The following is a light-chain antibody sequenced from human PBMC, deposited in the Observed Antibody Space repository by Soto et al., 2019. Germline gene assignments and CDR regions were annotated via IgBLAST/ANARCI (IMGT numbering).Light chain of an antibody. CDR3: QQLNSYPIT. CDR1: QGLSSD. V-gene: IGKV1-9*01. Sequence: DIQLTQSPSFLSASVGDRVTITCRASQGLSSDLAWYQQKPGKAPKLLIYAASTLQSGVPSRFSGSESGTEFTITISSLQPEDFATYYCQQLNSYPITFGQGTRLEIK. CDR2: AAS. J-gene: IGKJ5*01.